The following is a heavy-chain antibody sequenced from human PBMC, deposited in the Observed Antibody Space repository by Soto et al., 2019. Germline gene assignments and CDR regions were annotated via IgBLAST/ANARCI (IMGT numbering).Heavy chain of an antibody. J-gene: IGHJ3*02. CDR2: IYHSGST. V-gene: IGHV4-30-2*01. CDR3: AREMAKTFDAFDI. D-gene: IGHD5-12*01. CDR1: GGSISSGGYS. Sequence: KPSETLSLTCAVSGGSISSGGYSWSWIRQPPGKGLEWIGYIYHSGSTYYNPSLKSRVTISVDRSKNQFSLKLSSVTAADTAVYYCAREMAKTFDAFDIWGQGTMVTVSS.